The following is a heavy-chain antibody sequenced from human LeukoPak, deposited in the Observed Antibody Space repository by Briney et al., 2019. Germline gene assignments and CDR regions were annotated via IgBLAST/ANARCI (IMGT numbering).Heavy chain of an antibody. CDR1: GYTFTSYD. J-gene: IGHJ5*02. V-gene: IGHV1-8*01. Sequence: GASVKVSCKASGYTFTSYDINWVRQATGQGLEWMGWMNPNSGNTGYAQKFQGRVTMTRNTSISTAYMELSSLRSEDTAVYYCARGHNKKGRRERDWFDPWGQGTLVTVSS. CDR2: MNPNSGNT. D-gene: IGHD1-14*01. CDR3: ARGHNKKGRRERDWFDP.